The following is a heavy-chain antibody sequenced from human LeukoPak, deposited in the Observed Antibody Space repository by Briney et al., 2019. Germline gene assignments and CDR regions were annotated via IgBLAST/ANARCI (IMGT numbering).Heavy chain of an antibody. V-gene: IGHV3-30*18. J-gene: IGHJ6*02. CDR1: GFTFSSYG. CDR3: AKDLLVLDYNYYGMDV. Sequence: GGSLRLSCAASGFTFSSYGMPWVRQAPGKGLEWVAVISYDGSNKYYADSVKGRFTISRDNSKNTLYLQMNSLRAEDTAVYYCAKDLLVLDYNYYGMDVWGQGTTVTVSS. D-gene: IGHD6-6*01. CDR2: ISYDGSNK.